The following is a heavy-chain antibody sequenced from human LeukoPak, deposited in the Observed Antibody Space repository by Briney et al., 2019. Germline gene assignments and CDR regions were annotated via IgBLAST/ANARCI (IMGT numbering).Heavy chain of an antibody. CDR3: ARRIASVPAIQEGNWLDP. J-gene: IGHJ5*02. CDR1: GGSIGPYY. V-gene: IGHV4-59*08. D-gene: IGHD2-21*02. Sequence: SETLSLTCTVSGGSIGPYYWSWIRQPPEKGLEWIGYINYSGSTNYNSSLKSRVTISVDTSKSQFSLKLSSVAAADTAVYYCARRIASVPAIQEGNWLDPWGQGTLVTVSS. CDR2: INYSGST.